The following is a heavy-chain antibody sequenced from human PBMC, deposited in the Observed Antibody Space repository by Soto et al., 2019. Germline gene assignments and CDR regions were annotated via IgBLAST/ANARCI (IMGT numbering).Heavy chain of an antibody. CDR1: GFTFSSND. Sequence: EVQLVESGEGLIQPGGSLRLSCAASGFTFSSNDMNWVRQAPGKGLEWASLIYSGGSTYYADSVKGRFTISRDNSKNTLYLQMSSLRAEDTAVYYCATRPLLPGAPWGQGTMVTVSS. J-gene: IGHJ3*01. V-gene: IGHV3-53*01. CDR2: IYSGGST. D-gene: IGHD3-22*01. CDR3: ATRPLLPGAP.